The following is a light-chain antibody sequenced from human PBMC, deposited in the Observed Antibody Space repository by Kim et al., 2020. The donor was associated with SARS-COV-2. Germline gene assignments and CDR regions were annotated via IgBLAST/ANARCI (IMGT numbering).Light chain of an antibody. CDR2: AAS. J-gene: IGKJ1*01. Sequence: PGERVTLSCRASQSVRSSFFAWYQQKPGQAPRLLIYAASSRATGIPNRFSGSGSGTDFTLTISRLEPEDFAVYYCQQYLSSPWTFGQGTKVDIK. V-gene: IGKV3-20*01. CDR1: QSVRSSF. CDR3: QQYLSSPWT.